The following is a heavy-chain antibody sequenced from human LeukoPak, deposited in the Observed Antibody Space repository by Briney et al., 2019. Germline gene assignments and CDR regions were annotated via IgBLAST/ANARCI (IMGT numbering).Heavy chain of an antibody. CDR2: IIPILGIA. J-gene: IGHJ5*02. CDR3: ARHQEMATILSWFDP. V-gene: IGHV1-69*04. Sequence: SVKVSCKASGGTFSSYAISWVRQAPGQGLEWMGRIIPILGIANYAQKFQGRVTITADKSTSTAYMELSSLRSEDTAVYYCARHQEMATILSWFDPWGQGTLVTVSS. D-gene: IGHD5-24*01. CDR1: GGTFSSYA.